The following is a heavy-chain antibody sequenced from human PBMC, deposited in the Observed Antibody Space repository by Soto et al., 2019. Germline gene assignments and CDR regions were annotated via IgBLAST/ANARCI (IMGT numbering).Heavy chain of an antibody. CDR3: AREGMSVTMVRGVRARPYYYYSYYMDV. CDR1: GYTFTSYD. J-gene: IGHJ6*03. D-gene: IGHD3-10*01. Sequence: GASVKVSCKASGYTFTSYDINWVRQATGQGLEWMGWMNPNSGNTGYAQKFQGRVTMTRNTSISTAYMELSSLRSEDTAVYYCAREGMSVTMVRGVRARPYYYYSYYMDVWGKGTTVTVSS. CDR2: MNPNSGNT. V-gene: IGHV1-8*01.